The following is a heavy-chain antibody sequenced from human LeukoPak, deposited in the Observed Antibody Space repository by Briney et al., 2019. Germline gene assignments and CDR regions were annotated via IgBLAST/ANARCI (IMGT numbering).Heavy chain of an antibody. V-gene: IGHV1-46*01. CDR1: GYNFISYY. D-gene: IGHD2-8*01. CDR2: INPSGGST. Sequence: ASVKVSCKASGYNFISYYMHWVRQAPGQGLEWMGIINPSGGSTSYAQKFQDRVTMTRDTSTGTVYMELSSLKSEDTAVYYCAREDVVLVDAVRYQYYGMDVWGQGTTVTVSS. CDR3: AREDVVLVDAVRYQYYGMDV. J-gene: IGHJ6*02.